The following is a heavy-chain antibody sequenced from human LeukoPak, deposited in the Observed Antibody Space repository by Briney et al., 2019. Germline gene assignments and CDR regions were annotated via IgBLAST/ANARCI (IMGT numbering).Heavy chain of an antibody. J-gene: IGHJ3*02. CDR1: GFTFDDYA. CDR3: AKASSSGWYYRAFDI. D-gene: IGHD6-19*01. CDR2: ISWNSGSI. V-gene: IGHV3-9*01. Sequence: GGSLRLSCAASGFTFDDYAMHWVRQAPGKGLEWVSGISWNSGSIGYADSVKGRFTISRDNAKNFLYLQMNSLRVEDTALYYCAKASSSGWYYRAFDIWGQGTMVTVSS.